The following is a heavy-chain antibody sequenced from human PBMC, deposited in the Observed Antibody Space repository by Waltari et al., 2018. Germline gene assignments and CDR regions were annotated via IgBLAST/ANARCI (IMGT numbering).Heavy chain of an antibody. CDR1: GGSISSYY. CDR2: IYTSGST. CDR3: ARDSVIGTKGSGFDP. V-gene: IGHV4-4*09. D-gene: IGHD3-10*01. J-gene: IGHJ5*02. Sequence: QVQLQESGPGLVKPSETLSLTCTVSGGSISSYYWSWIRQPPGKGLEWIGYIYTSGSTNYNPSLKSRVTISVDTSKNQSSLKLSSVTAADTAVYYCARDSVIGTKGSGFDPWGQGTLVTVSS.